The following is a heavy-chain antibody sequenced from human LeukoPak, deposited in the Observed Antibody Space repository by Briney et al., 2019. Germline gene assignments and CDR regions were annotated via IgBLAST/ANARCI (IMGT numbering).Heavy chain of an antibody. CDR1: VYPLSSYA. J-gene: IGHJ4*02. CDR3: AKFENDYGDYWYFDY. V-gene: IGHV3-23*01. D-gene: IGHD4-17*01. CDR2: IGGRSRST. Sequence: GGTLRLSYAAWVYPLSSYALIGVRQAPAKGLECVSAIGGRSRSTYNADYVKGFFTIVSNNSNTTLYMQMNSLRGENTDVYYCAKFENDYGDYWYFDYWGQGTLVTVSS.